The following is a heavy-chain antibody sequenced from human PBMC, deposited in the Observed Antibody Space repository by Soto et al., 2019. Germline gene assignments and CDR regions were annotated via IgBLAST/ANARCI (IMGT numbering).Heavy chain of an antibody. CDR2: INHSGST. CDR1: GGSFSGYY. CDR3: ARRGRDYYGSGTVRYYYYYMDV. J-gene: IGHJ6*03. V-gene: IGHV4-34*01. Sequence: SETLSLTCAVYGGSFSGYYWSWIRQPPGKGLEWIGEINHSGSTNYNPSLKSRVTISVDTSKNQFSLKLSSVTAADTAVYYCARRGRDYYGSGTVRYYYYYMDVWGKGTTVTVSS. D-gene: IGHD3-10*01.